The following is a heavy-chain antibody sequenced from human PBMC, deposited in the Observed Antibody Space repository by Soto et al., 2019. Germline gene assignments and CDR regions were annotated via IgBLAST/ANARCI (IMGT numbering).Heavy chain of an antibody. J-gene: IGHJ6*02. CDR1: GGTFSSYA. CDR3: ARKFRGYSYGYPSDYYGMDV. Sequence: ASVKVSCNASGGTFSSYAISWVRQAPGQGLEWMGGIIPIFGTANYAQKFQGRVTITADESTSTAYMELSSLRSEDTAVYYCARKFRGYSYGYPSDYYGMDVWGQGTTVTVSS. V-gene: IGHV1-69*13. CDR2: IIPIFGTA. D-gene: IGHD5-18*01.